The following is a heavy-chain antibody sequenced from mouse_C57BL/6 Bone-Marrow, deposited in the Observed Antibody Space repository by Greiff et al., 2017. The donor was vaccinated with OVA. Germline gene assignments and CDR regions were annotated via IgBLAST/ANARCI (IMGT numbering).Heavy chain of an antibody. J-gene: IGHJ2*01. D-gene: IGHD4-1*01. V-gene: IGHV1-69*01. CDR3: ARWDWVYYFDY. CDR2: IDPSDSYT. CDR1: GYTFTSYW. Sequence: QVQLQQPGAELVMPGASVKLSCKASGYTFTSYWMHWVKQRPGQGLEWFGEIDPSDSYTNYNQKFKGKSTLTVDKSSSTAYMQLSSLTSEDSAVYYCARWDWVYYFDYWGQGTTLTVSS.